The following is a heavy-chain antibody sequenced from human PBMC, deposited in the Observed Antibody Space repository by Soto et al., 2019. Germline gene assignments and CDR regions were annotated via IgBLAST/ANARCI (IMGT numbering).Heavy chain of an antibody. CDR2: ISGSGGST. V-gene: IGHV3-23*01. CDR3: ANDYDLLTGADYYYYGMDV. D-gene: IGHD3-9*01. Sequence: PGGALRLSCAASGFTFFAYAMTWVRQAPGKGLEWVSTISGSGGSTYYADSGKGGFTISRDNSNNTLYLQINRLRAGEKAVYYFANDYDLLTGADYYYYGMDVWGQGTTVTVSS. J-gene: IGHJ6*02. CDR1: GFTFFAYA.